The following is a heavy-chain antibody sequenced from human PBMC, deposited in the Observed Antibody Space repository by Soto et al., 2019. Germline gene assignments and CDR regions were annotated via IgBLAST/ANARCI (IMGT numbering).Heavy chain of an antibody. D-gene: IGHD6-13*01. V-gene: IGHV1-69*13. CDR1: GGTFSSYA. CDR2: IIPIFGTA. Sequence: SGKVSCKASGGTFSSYAISWVRQAPGQGLEWMGGIIPIFGTANYAQKFQGRVTITADESTSTAYMELSSLRSEDTAVYYCATSIAALFGYYYGMDVWGQGTTVTVSS. CDR3: ATSIAALFGYYYGMDV. J-gene: IGHJ6*02.